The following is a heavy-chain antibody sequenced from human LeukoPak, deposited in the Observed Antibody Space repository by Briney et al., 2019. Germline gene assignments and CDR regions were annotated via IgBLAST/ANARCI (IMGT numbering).Heavy chain of an antibody. J-gene: IGHJ4*02. CDR2: ISSSGSTI. CDR1: GLTFSDYY. D-gene: IGHD4-11*01. CDR3: ARVSYSNYFDY. Sequence: GGSLRLSCAASGLTFSDYYMSWIRQAPGKGLEWVSYISSSGSTIYYADSVKGRFTISRDNAKNSLYLQMNSLRAEDTAVYYCARVSYSNYFDYWGQGTLVTVSS. V-gene: IGHV3-11*01.